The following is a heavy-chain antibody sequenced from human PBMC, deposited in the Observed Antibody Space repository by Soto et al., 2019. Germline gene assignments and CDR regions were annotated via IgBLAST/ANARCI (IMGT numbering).Heavy chain of an antibody. CDR1: GFTFSNAW. D-gene: IGHD6-13*01. CDR3: TTRIAAAGLDDY. Sequence: EVQLVESGGGLVKPGGSLRLSCAASGFTFSNAWMNWVRQAPGKGLEWVGRIKSKTDGGTTDYAAPVKGRFTISRDDSKNTLYLQINSLKPEATAVYYCTTRIAAAGLDDYWGQGTLSPSPQ. CDR2: IKSKTDGGTT. J-gene: IGHJ4*02. V-gene: IGHV3-15*07.